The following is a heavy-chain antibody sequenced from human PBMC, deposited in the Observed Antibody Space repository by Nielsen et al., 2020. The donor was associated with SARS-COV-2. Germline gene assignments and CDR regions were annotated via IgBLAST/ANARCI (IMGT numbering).Heavy chain of an antibody. CDR2: ISYDGSNK. J-gene: IGHJ3*02. D-gene: IGHD3-16*01. CDR3: ARDHPYTGAFDI. CDR1: GFTFSSYG. V-gene: IGHV3-30*03. Sequence: GESLKISCAASGFTFSSYGMHWVRQAPGKGLEWVAVISYDGSNKYYADSVKGRFTISRDNSKNTLYLQMNSLRAEDTAVYYCARDHPYTGAFDIWGQGTMVTVSS.